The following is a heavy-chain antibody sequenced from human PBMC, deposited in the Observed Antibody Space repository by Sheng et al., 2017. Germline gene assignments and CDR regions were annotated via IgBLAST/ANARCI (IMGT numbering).Heavy chain of an antibody. J-gene: IGHJ4*02. D-gene: IGHD3-10*01. CDR3: ASLPYYYGSGSSGY. Sequence: QVQLVESGGGVVQPGRSLRLSCAASGFTFSSYAMHWVRQAPGKGLEWVAVISYDGSNKYYADSVKGRFTISRDNSKNTLYLQMNSLRAEDTAVYYCASLPYYYGSGSSGYWGQGTLVTVSS. CDR1: GFTFSSYA. CDR2: ISYDGSNK. V-gene: IGHV3-30*04.